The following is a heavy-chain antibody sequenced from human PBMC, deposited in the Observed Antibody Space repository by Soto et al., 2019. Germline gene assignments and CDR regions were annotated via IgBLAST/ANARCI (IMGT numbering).Heavy chain of an antibody. J-gene: IGHJ4*02. CDR1: GGSISSGGYY. Sequence: SETLSLTCTVSGGSISSGGYYWSWIRQHPGKGLEWIGYIYYSGSTYYNPSLKSRVTISVDTSKNQFSLKLSSVTAADTAVYYCARGPDYGGNEWGIDYWGQGTLVTVSS. D-gene: IGHD4-17*01. CDR2: IYYSGST. CDR3: ARGPDYGGNEWGIDY. V-gene: IGHV4-31*03.